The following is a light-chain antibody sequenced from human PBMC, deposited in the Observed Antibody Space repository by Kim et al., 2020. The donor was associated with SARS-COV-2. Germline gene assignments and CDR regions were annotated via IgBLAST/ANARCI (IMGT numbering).Light chain of an antibody. CDR3: MKVLQGRLT. Sequence: DIVMTQSPLSLPVTPGEPASISCRYCQSLLDTNGYNYLDWYLQRTGQSPQLLIYLGSNRASGVPDRVSGSGSGTDFTLKISRVCAEDVWVYYCMKVLQGRLTFGGRTKVDIK. CDR2: LGS. V-gene: IGKV2-28*01. CDR1: QSLLDTNGYNY. J-gene: IGKJ4*01.